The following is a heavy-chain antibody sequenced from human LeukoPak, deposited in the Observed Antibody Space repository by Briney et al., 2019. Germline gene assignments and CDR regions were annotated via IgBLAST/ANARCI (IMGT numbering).Heavy chain of an antibody. CDR3: ARDWARYCSSTSCYAFDY. V-gene: IGHV4-30-4*01. D-gene: IGHD2-2*01. CDR1: GGSISSGDYY. Sequence: SETLSLTCTVSGGSISSGDYYWSWIRQPPGKGLEWMGYIYYSGSTYYNPSLKSRVTISVDTSKNQFSLKLSSVTAADTAVYYCARDWARYCSSTSCYAFDYWGQGTLVTVSS. J-gene: IGHJ4*02. CDR2: IYYSGST.